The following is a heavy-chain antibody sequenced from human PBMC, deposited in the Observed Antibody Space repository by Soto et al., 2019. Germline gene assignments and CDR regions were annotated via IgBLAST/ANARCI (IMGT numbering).Heavy chain of an antibody. J-gene: IGHJ4*02. D-gene: IGHD2-2*01. V-gene: IGHV3-23*01. Sequence: GGSLRLSCAASGFTFSSYAMSWVRQAPGKGLEWVSVFSGSAGITHYADSVKGRFTISRDNSKNTLYLQMNTLRDEDTAVYYCAKGSCSSSSCYVDYWGQGTLVTVSS. CDR2: FSGSAGIT. CDR3: AKGSCSSSSCYVDY. CDR1: GFTFSSYA.